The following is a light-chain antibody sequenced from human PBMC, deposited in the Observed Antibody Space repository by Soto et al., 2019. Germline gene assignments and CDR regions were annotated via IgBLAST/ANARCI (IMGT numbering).Light chain of an antibody. Sequence: IVMTQSPATLSVSPGDRATLSCRASQRVNRNLAWYQQKPGQAPRLLIYSASTRATGIPDRVSGSGSGAAFPLTISSLQSEDFAVYYCQQYNNWPQTFGQGTKVEIK. V-gene: IGKV3-15*01. J-gene: IGKJ1*01. CDR2: SAS. CDR1: QRVNRN. CDR3: QQYNNWPQT.